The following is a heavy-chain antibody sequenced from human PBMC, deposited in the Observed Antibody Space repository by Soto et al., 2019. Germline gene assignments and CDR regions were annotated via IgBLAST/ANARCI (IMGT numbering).Heavy chain of an antibody. Sequence: SQTLSLTCAISGDSVSSNSAAWNWIRQSPSRGLEWLGRTYYNSKWYTDYAVSVKSRITIDPDTSKNQFSLNLSSVTPEDTAVYYCARGGSSSWKDYYYYGMDVWGKGTTVTVAS. CDR2: TYYNSKWYT. D-gene: IGHD6-13*01. V-gene: IGHV6-1*01. J-gene: IGHJ6*04. CDR3: ARGGSSSWKDYYYYGMDV. CDR1: GDSVSSNSAA.